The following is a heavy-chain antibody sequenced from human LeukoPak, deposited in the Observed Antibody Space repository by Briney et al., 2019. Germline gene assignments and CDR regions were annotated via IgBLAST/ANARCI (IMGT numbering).Heavy chain of an antibody. CDR2: LGGSGGST. CDR3: AKHRLITVVSSADY. Sequence: GWSLRLSCAASGFTVSSNYRSWVRQARGKGLEWVSTLGGSGGSTYYADSVKGRFTVSRDNSNNTLYLQMNSLRAEDTAVYYCAKHRLITVVSSADYWGQGALVIVSS. J-gene: IGHJ4*02. CDR1: GFTVSSNY. V-gene: IGHV3-23*01. D-gene: IGHD4-23*01.